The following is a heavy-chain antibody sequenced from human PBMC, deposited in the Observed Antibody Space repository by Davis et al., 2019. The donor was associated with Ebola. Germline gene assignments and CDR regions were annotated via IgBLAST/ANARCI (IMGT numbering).Heavy chain of an antibody. CDR3: ARVGYNFWSGYLSGNWFDP. D-gene: IGHD3-3*01. CDR1: GGSIDSHY. V-gene: IGHV4-59*11. Sequence: MPGGSLRLSCTVSGGSIDSHYWSWIRQPPGKGLEWIGYIYYSGSTNYNPSLKSRVTISVDTSKNQFSLKLSSVTAADTAVYYCARVGYNFWSGYLSGNWFDPWGQGTLVTVSS. CDR2: IYYSGST. J-gene: IGHJ5*02.